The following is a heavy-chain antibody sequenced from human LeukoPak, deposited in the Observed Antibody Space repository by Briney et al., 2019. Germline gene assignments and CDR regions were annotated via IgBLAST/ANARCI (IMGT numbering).Heavy chain of an antibody. CDR1: GFTFSSYS. D-gene: IGHD2-15*01. J-gene: IGHJ5*02. CDR3: ARHSSVVAAST. Sequence: GGSLRLSCAASGFTFSSYSMNWVRQAPGKGLEWVSSISSSSSYIYYADSVKGRFTISRDNAKNSLYLQMNSLRAEDTAVYYCARHSSVVAASTWGQGTLVTVSS. V-gene: IGHV3-21*01. CDR2: ISSSSSYI.